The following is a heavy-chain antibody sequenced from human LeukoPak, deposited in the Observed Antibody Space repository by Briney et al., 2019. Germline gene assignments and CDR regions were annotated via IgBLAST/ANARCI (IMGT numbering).Heavy chain of an antibody. CDR2: INAYNGNT. J-gene: IGHJ4*02. CDR3: ARDSREYYYNPVDY. Sequence: ASVKVSCKASGYTFTSYGISWVRQATGQGLEWMGWINAYNGNTNYAQKLQGRVTMTTDTSTSTAYMELRSLRSEDTAVYYCARDSREYYYNPVDYWGQGNLVTVSS. CDR1: GYTFTSYG. V-gene: IGHV1-18*01. D-gene: IGHD3-10*01.